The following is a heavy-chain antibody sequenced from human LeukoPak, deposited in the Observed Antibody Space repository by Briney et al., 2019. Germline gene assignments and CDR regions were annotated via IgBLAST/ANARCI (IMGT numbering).Heavy chain of an antibody. CDR2: IIPISGTA. V-gene: IGHV1-69*01. CDR3: ARVAAAGYPFDY. D-gene: IGHD6-13*01. Sequence: SVKVSCKASGGTFSSYAISWVRQAPGQGLEWMGGIIPISGTANYAQKFQGRVTITANESTSTAYMELSSLRSEDTAVYYCARVAAAGYPFDYWGQGTLVTVSS. CDR1: GGTFSSYA. J-gene: IGHJ4*02.